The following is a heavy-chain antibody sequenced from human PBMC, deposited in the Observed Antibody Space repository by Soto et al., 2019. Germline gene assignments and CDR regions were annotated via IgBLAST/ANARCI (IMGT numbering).Heavy chain of an antibody. Sequence: PSETLSLTCTVSGGSLSSSSYYWGWIRQPPGKGLEWIGSIYYSGSTYYNPSLKSRVTISVDTSKNQFSLKLSSVTAADTAVYYCARRRLAAADYWGQGTLVTVSS. CDR3: ARRRLAAADY. CDR2: IYYSGST. J-gene: IGHJ4*02. D-gene: IGHD6-13*01. CDR1: GGSLSSSSYY. V-gene: IGHV4-39*01.